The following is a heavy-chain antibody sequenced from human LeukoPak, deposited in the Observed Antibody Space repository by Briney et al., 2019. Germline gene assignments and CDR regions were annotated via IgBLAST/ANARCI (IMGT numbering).Heavy chain of an antibody. J-gene: IGHJ4*02. CDR2: INHSGST. V-gene: IGHV4-34*01. Sequence: SETLSLTCAVYSGSFSGYYRSWIRQPPGKGLEWIGEINHSGSTNYNPSLKSRVTISVDTSKNQFSLKLSSVTAADTAVYYCARGKRYGITGTDFDYWGQGTLVTVSS. CDR1: SGSFSGYY. D-gene: IGHD1-20*01. CDR3: ARGKRYGITGTDFDY.